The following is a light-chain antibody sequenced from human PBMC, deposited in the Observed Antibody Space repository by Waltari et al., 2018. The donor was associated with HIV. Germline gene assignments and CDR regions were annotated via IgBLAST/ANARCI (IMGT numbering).Light chain of an antibody. Sequence: QSALTQPASVSGSPGQPITISCTGTSSDVGGYHYVHWYQQHPGKAPKLMIYDVSNRPSGVSNRFSGSKSGNTASLTISGLQAEDEADYYCSSYTSSSTRVFGTGTKVTVL. V-gene: IGLV2-14*01. CDR1: SSDVGGYHY. CDR3: SSYTSSSTRV. J-gene: IGLJ1*01. CDR2: DVS.